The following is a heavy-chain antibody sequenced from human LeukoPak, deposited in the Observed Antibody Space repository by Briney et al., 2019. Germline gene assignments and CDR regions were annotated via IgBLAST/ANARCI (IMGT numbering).Heavy chain of an antibody. V-gene: IGHV3-23*01. J-gene: IGHJ4*02. D-gene: IGHD2-8*02. CDR2: ISGSGAAT. Sequence: PGGSLRLSCAASGFTFSSYAMSWVRQAPGKGLEWVSAISGSGAATHYADSVKGRFIISRDNSKNTLFLQMNSLRVEDTAIYFCARDTDTGGPAWGQGTLVTISS. CDR3: ARDTDTGGPA. CDR1: GFTFSSYA.